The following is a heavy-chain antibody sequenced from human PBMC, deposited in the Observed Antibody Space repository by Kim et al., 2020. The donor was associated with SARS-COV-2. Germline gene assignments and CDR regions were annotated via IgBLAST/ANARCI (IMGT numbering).Heavy chain of an antibody. Sequence: GESLKISCKGSGYSFTSYWIGWVRQMPGKGLEWMGIIYPGDSDTRYSPSFQGQVTISADKSISTAYLQWSSLKASDTAMYYCARNLLTPRRTLGIRYGTLDYYYYYGMDVWGQGTTVTVSS. CDR2: IYPGDSDT. J-gene: IGHJ6*02. CDR1: GYSFTSYW. CDR3: ARNLLTPRRTLGIRYGTLDYYYYYGMDV. V-gene: IGHV5-51*01. D-gene: IGHD3-16*01.